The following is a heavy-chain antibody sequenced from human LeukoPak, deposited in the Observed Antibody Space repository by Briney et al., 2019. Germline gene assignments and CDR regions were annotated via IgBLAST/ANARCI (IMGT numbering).Heavy chain of an antibody. CDR1: GYSISSGYY. Sequence: PSETLSLTCTVSGYSISSGYYWGWIRQPPGKGLEWIGSIYHSGSTYYNPSLKSRVTISVDTSKNQFSLKLSSVTAADTAVYCCARSSYGDSIYDYWGQGTLVTVSS. V-gene: IGHV4-38-2*02. D-gene: IGHD4-17*01. CDR2: IYHSGST. J-gene: IGHJ4*02. CDR3: ARSSYGDSIYDY.